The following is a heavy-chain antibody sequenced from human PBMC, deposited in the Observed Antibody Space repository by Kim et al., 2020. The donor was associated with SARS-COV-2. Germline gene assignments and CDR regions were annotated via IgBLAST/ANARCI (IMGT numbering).Heavy chain of an antibody. CDR2: INHSGST. V-gene: IGHV4-34*01. CDR1: GGSFSGYY. CDR3: ARDRHQDIVATLYYYYYYGMNV. J-gene: IGHJ6*02. Sequence: SETLSLTCAVYGGSFSGYYWSWIRQPPGKGLEWIGEINHSGSTNYNPSLKSRVTISVDTSKNQFTLKVSSVTAADTAVYYCARDRHQDIVATLYYYYYYGMNVWGQGTTVTVSS. D-gene: IGHD5-12*01.